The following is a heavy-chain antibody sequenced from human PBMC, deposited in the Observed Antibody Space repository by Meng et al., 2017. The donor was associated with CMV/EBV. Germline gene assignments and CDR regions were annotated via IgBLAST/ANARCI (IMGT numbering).Heavy chain of an antibody. CDR1: GYTFTSYG. D-gene: IGHD2-15*01. J-gene: IGHJ4*02. V-gene: IGHV1-2*02. CDR3: ARVRGRLCDY. Sequence: ASVKVSCKASGYTFTSYGISWVRQAPGQGLEWMGWINPNSGGTNYAQKFQGRVTMTRDTSISTACMELSRLRSDDTAVYYCARVRGRLCDYRGQGTLVTVSS. CDR2: INPNSGGT.